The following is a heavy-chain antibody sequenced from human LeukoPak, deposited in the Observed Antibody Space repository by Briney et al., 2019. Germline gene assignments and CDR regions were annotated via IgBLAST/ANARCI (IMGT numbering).Heavy chain of an antibody. CDR1: GFPFSSYG. V-gene: IGHV3-30*03. J-gene: IGHJ4*02. Sequence: GGALRLSCAASGFPFSSYGMHWVRQAPGKGRAWVAVLSYDGSNECYADSVKGRFTISRDNSKNTLYLQMNSLRVEDTAVYYCAGSWFYRDYFEYWGQGTLVTVSS. CDR2: LSYDGSNE. CDR3: AGSWFYRDYFEY. D-gene: IGHD3-10*01.